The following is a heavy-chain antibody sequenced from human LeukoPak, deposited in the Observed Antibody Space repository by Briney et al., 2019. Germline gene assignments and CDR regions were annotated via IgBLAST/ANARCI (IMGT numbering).Heavy chain of an antibody. CDR1: GGSFSGYY. CDR2: INHSGST. CDR3: AGYYYDSSGYHPTSY. D-gene: IGHD3-22*01. V-gene: IGHV4-34*01. J-gene: IGHJ4*02. Sequence: SETLSLTCAVYGGSFSGYYWSWIRQPPGKGLEWIGEINHSGSTNYNPSLKSRVTISVDTSKNQFSLKLSSVTAADTAVYYCAGYYYDSSGYHPTSYWGQGTLVTVSS.